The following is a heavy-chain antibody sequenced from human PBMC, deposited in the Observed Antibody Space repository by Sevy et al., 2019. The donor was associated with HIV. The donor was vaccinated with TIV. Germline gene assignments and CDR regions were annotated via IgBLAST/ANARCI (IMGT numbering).Heavy chain of an antibody. CDR1: GYTFTSQY. V-gene: IGHV1-46*01. Sequence: ASVKVSCKASGYTFTSQYMHWVRQAPGQGLEWMGIINPSGGSTSYAQKFQGRVTMTRDTSTSTVYMELSSLRSEDTAVYYCARDSDNYDILTGHYPFDYWGQGTLVTVSS. CDR2: INPSGGST. J-gene: IGHJ4*02. CDR3: ARDSDNYDILTGHYPFDY. D-gene: IGHD3-9*01.